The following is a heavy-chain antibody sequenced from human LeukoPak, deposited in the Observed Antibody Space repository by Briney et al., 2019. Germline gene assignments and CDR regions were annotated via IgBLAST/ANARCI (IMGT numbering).Heavy chain of an antibody. CDR3: ARDRAGLRFLERWSPDRPRGAFDI. J-gene: IGHJ3*02. CDR2: ISAYNGNT. Sequence: ASVKVSCKASGYTFTSYGISWVRQAPGQGLEWMGWISAYNGNTNYAQKLQGRVTMTTDTSTSTAYMELRSLRSDDTAVYYCARDRAGLRFLERWSPDRPRGAFDIWGQGTMVTVSS. V-gene: IGHV1-18*01. D-gene: IGHD3-3*01. CDR1: GYTFTSYG.